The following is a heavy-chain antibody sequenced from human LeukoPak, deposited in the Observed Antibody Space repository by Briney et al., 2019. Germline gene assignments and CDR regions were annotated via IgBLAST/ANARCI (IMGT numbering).Heavy chain of an antibody. D-gene: IGHD3-10*01. J-gene: IGHJ4*02. CDR2: ISGRGGST. V-gene: IGHV3-23*01. Sequence: GGSLRLAWAASGFTFSFYAMYWVRQAPGKVRDWVSAISGRGGSTSYADSGKGRFTISRDDSKNTLYLQMNRLRAEDTAVYYCAKGEGAMVRGIVDYWGQGTLVTVSS. CDR1: GFTFSFYA. CDR3: AKGEGAMVRGIVDY.